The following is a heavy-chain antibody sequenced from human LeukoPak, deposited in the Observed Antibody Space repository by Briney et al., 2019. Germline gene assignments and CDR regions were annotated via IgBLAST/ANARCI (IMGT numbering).Heavy chain of an antibody. CDR3: TRPRGDFDY. Sequence: PGGSLRLSCAASGFTFSGSAMHWVRQASGRGLEWVGRIRSKANSYATAYAASVKGRFTISRDDSKNTAYLQMDSLKTEDTAVYYCTRPRGDFDYWGQGTLVTVSS. D-gene: IGHD3-10*01. V-gene: IGHV3-73*01. J-gene: IGHJ4*02. CDR2: IRSKANSYAT. CDR1: GFTFSGSA.